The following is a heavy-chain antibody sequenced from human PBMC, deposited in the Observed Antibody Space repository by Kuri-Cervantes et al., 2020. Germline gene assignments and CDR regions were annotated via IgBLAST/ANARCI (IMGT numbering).Heavy chain of an antibody. CDR3: ARQAVAGTLNYYYMDV. CDR2: IYYSGST. Sequence: SETLSLTCAVYGGSFSGYYWSWIRQPPGKGLEWIGSIYYSGSTYYNPSLKSRVTISVDTSKNQFSLKLSSVTAADTAVYYCARQAVAGTLNYYYMDVWGKGTTVTVSS. J-gene: IGHJ6*03. V-gene: IGHV4-34*01. CDR1: GGSFSGYY. D-gene: IGHD6-19*01.